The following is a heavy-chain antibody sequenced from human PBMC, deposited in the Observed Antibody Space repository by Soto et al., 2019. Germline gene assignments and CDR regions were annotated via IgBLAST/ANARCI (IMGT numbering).Heavy chain of an antibody. Sequence: VQLQESGPGLVKPSETLSLTCTVSGGSISNYYWSWIRQPPGKGQEWIANIHYSGTTNYNPSLASRVSVSVDTSKNQFSLKLTSVTAADRAIYYCARYNSYAIDYWGRGTLVTVSS. CDR1: GGSISNYY. V-gene: IGHV4-59*01. J-gene: IGHJ4*02. CDR2: IHYSGTT. CDR3: ARYNSYAIDY. D-gene: IGHD1-1*01.